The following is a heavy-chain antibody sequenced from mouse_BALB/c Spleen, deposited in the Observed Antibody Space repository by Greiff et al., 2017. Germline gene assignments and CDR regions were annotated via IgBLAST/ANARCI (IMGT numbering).Heavy chain of an antibody. CDR1: GFSLTGYG. J-gene: IGHJ4*01. V-gene: IGHV2-6-7*01. CDR2: IWGDGST. D-gene: IGHD2-4*01. CDR3: ARDGDYDYEGGAMDY. Sequence: QVQLKQSGPGLVAPSQSLSITCTVSGFSLTGYGVNWVRQPPGKGLEWLGMIWGDGSTDYNSALKSRLSISKDNSKSQVFLKMNSLQTDDTAMYYCARDGDYDYEGGAMDYWGQGTSVPVSS.